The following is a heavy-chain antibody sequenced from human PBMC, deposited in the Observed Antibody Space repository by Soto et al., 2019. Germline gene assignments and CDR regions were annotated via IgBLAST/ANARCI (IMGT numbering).Heavy chain of an antibody. D-gene: IGHD2-2*01. J-gene: IGHJ5*02. V-gene: IGHV3-21*01. CDR2: ISSSSSYI. Sequence: PGGSLRLSCAASGFTFSSYSMNWVRQAPGKGLEWVSSISSSSSYIYYADSVKGRFTISRDNAKNSLYLQMNSLRAEDTAVYYCARDRRAEGMPYDPWGQGTLVTVSS. CDR1: GFTFSSYS. CDR3: ARDRRAEGMPYDP.